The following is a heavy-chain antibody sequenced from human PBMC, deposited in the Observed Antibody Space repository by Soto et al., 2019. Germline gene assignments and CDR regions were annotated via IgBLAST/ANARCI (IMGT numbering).Heavy chain of an antibody. D-gene: IGHD2-2*02. CDR1: GVTFSSYA. CDR2: IIPIFGTA. J-gene: IGHJ6*02. Sequence: SVKVSCKASGVTFSSYAISWVRQAPGQGLEWMGGIIPIFGTANYAQKFQGRVTITADESTSTAYMELSSLRSEDTAVYYCARRAVAAIPSGYYYGMDVWGQGTTVTVSS. V-gene: IGHV1-69*13. CDR3: ARRAVAAIPSGYYYGMDV.